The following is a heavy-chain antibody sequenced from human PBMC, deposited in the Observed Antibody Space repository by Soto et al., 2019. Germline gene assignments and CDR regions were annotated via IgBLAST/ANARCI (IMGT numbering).Heavy chain of an antibody. CDR3: ARFIPSGARNWLEP. V-gene: IGHV5-51*01. CDR2: IYPGDSDT. CDR1: GYNFTNYW. J-gene: IGHJ5*02. Sequence: GESLKISCKGSGYNFTNYWIGWVRQMPGKGLELMGIIYPGDSDTRYSPSFQGQVTISVDKSNRTANLQWSSLKASDTAMYYCARFIPSGARNWLEPWGQGTQVTVSS. D-gene: IGHD1-26*01.